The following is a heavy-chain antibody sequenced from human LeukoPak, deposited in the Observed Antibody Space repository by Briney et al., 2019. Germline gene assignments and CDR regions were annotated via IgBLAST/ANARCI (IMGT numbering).Heavy chain of an antibody. Sequence: ASVNVSCKASGYTFTSYAMNWVRQAPGQGLEWMGWINTNTGNPTYAQGFTGRFVFSLDTSVSTAYLQISSLKAEDTAVYYCARGRITMVRGVINWPVGYWGQGTLVTVSS. CDR2: INTNTGNP. CDR3: ARGRITMVRGVINWPVGY. J-gene: IGHJ4*02. D-gene: IGHD3-10*01. V-gene: IGHV7-4-1*02. CDR1: GYTFTSYA.